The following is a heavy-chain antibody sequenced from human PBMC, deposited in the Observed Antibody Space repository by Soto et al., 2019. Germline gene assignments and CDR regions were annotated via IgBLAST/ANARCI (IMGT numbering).Heavy chain of an antibody. CDR1: GGSFSGYY. CDR2: INHSGST. Sequence: SETLSLTCAVYGGSFSGYYWSWIRQPPGKGLEWIGEINHSGSTNYNPSLKSRVTISVDTSKNQFSLKLSSVTAADTTVYYCARFVAAAGTGYYYYGMDVWGQGTTVTVSS. CDR3: ARFVAAAGTGYYYYGMDV. V-gene: IGHV4-34*01. D-gene: IGHD6-13*01. J-gene: IGHJ6*02.